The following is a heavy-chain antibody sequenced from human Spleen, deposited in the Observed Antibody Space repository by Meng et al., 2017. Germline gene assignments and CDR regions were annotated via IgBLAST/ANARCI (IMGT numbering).Heavy chain of an antibody. CDR3: ARGPRGGWFDH. CDR2: INTESGSP. Sequence: QVQIWQAGAEVEKPGASVKVSCKASGYPFTSYAIHWVRQAPGQRLEWMGWINTESGSPRSAQGFTGRFVFSLDTSVSTAYLDISSLKADDTAVYFCARGPRGGWFDHWGQGTLVTVSS. J-gene: IGHJ5*02. CDR1: GYPFTSYA. V-gene: IGHV7-4-1*02. D-gene: IGHD2-15*01.